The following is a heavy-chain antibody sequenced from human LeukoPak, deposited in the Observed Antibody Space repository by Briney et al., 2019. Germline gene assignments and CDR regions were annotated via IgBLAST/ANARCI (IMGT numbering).Heavy chain of an antibody. Sequence: PSGTLSLTCAVSGDSINSSNWWSWVRQPPGKGLEWIGEVYQSGGTTYNPSLKSRVTISVDKSKNQFSLKLTSVTAADTAVYYCARGAGGYRFDPWGQGTLVTVSS. D-gene: IGHD1-1*01. V-gene: IGHV4-4*02. J-gene: IGHJ5*02. CDR3: ARGAGGYRFDP. CDR2: VYQSGGT. CDR1: GDSINSSNW.